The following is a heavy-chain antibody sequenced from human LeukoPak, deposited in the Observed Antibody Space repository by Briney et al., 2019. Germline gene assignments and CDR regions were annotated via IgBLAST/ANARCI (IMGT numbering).Heavy chain of an antibody. CDR2: IRSKAYGGTT. CDR1: GFTFGDYA. J-gene: IGHJ3*02. V-gene: IGHV3-49*04. Sequence: PGGSVRLSCTASGFTFGDYAMSWVRQAPGKGLEWVGFIRSKAYGGTTEYAASVKGRFTISRDDSKSIAYLQMNSLKTEDTAVYYCTRGNGGSGSLDAFDIWGQGTMVTVSS. D-gene: IGHD3-10*01. CDR3: TRGNGGSGSLDAFDI.